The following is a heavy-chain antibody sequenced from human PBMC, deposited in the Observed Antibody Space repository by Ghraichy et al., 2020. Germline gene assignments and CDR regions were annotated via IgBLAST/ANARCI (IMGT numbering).Heavy chain of an antibody. CDR1: GGTFSSYA. D-gene: IGHD4-17*01. J-gene: IGHJ4*02. Sequence: SVKVSCKASGGTFSSYAISWVRQAPGQGLEWMGGIIPIFGTANYAQKFQGRVTITADESTSTAYMELSSLRSEDTAVYYCARDLGYGDYVAYWGQGTLVTVSS. CDR2: IIPIFGTA. CDR3: ARDLGYGDYVAY. V-gene: IGHV1-69*13.